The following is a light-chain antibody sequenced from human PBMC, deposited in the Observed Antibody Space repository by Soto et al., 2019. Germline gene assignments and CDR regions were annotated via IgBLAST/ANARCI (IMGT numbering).Light chain of an antibody. V-gene: IGKV3-15*01. CDR1: QSVSSN. CDR3: QHYRSAPFT. Sequence: EIVMTQSPATLSVSPGERATLSCRASQSVSSNLAWYQQKPGQAPRLLIYGASTRATGIPARFSGSGSGTEFTLTISSLQSEDFAVYYCQHYRSAPFTFGPGTKVDIK. J-gene: IGKJ3*01. CDR2: GAS.